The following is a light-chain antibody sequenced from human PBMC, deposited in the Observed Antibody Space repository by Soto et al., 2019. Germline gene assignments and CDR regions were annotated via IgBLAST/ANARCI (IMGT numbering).Light chain of an antibody. CDR3: QKGSNRPNT. J-gene: IGKJ2*01. Sequence: EIVLTQSPATLSLSPGERATLSCRASQSISNYLSWYQQKPGQAPRLLIYDASSRASDIPARFSGSGSGTDFSLTITSLEPEDFAVYYCQKGSNRPNTFGQGTKLQLK. V-gene: IGKV3-11*01. CDR1: QSISNY. CDR2: DAS.